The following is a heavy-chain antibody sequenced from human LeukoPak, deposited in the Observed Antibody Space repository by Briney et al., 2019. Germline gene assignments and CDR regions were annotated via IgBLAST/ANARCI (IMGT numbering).Heavy chain of an antibody. D-gene: IGHD2-2*01. V-gene: IGHV4-38-2*01. Sequence: PSETLSLTCAVSGYSISSGYYWGWIRQPPGEGLEWIGSIYHSGSTYYNPSLKSRVTISLDTSKNQFSLNLSSVTAADTAVYYCASTCSSTSCYERYYYYYYMDVWGKGTTVTVSS. CDR3: ASTCSSTSCYERYYYYYYMDV. CDR1: GYSISSGYY. J-gene: IGHJ6*03. CDR2: IYHSGST.